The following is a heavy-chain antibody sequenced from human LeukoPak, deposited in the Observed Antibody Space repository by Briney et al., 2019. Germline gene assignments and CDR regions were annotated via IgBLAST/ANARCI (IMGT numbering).Heavy chain of an antibody. CDR3: ARGHSGSYQRTDAFDI. CDR2: TSSASAYV. V-gene: IGHV3-21*06. CDR1: GFAFSRYS. D-gene: IGHD1-26*01. Sequence: GGSLRPSCAASGFAFSRYSINWVRQAPGKGLEWVSSTSSASAYVYYAGSLKGRFSTSRDDTKNSLYLHMNSLRVEDTAVYYCARGHSGSYQRTDAFDIWGRGTLVTVSS. J-gene: IGHJ3*02.